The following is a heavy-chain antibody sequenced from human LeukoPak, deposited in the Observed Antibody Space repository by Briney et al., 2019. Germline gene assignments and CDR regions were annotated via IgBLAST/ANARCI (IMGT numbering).Heavy chain of an antibody. J-gene: IGHJ4*02. CDR3: ARDRLDTAMVTPFDY. D-gene: IGHD5-18*01. CDR1: GGSISSYY. CDR2: IYTSGST. Sequence: SGTLSLTCTVSGGSISSYYWSWIRQPAGKGLEWIGRIYTSGSTNYNPSLKSRVTMSVDTSKNQFSLKLSSVTAADTAVYYCARDRLDTAMVTPFDYWGQGTLVTVSS. V-gene: IGHV4-4*07.